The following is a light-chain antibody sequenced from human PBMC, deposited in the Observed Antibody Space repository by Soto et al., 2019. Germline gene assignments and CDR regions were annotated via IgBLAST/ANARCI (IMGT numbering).Light chain of an antibody. Sequence: IVLTQSPATLSLSPGVRATLSCRASQSVGYSLGWFQQKHGQAPRLLIDDATYRATGIPPRFIGSGSGSDFTLTISSLEPEDFGVYYCLQCCTWPLTFGGGTKVEVK. V-gene: IGKV3-11*01. J-gene: IGKJ4*01. CDR1: QSVGYS. CDR2: DAT. CDR3: LQCCTWPLT.